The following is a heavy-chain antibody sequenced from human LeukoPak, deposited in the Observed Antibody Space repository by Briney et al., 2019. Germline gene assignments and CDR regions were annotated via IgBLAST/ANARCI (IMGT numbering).Heavy chain of an antibody. J-gene: IGHJ4*02. CDR1: GYTFTSYD. CDR3: AREPLRTEHIDY. CDR2: MNPNSGNT. Sequence: GASVKVSCKASGYTFTSYDINWVRQATGQGLEWMGWMNPNSGNTGYAQKFQGRVTMTRDTSTSTAYMELSSLRSEDSAMYYCAREPLRTEHIDYWGQGTLVTVSS. D-gene: IGHD1-14*01. V-gene: IGHV1-8*01.